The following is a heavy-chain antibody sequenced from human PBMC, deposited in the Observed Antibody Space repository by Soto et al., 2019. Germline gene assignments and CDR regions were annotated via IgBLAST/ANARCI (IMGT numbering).Heavy chain of an antibody. J-gene: IGHJ3*02. V-gene: IGHV4-61*08. Sequence: SETLSLTCAVSGGSISSGGYYWSWIRQHPGKGLEWIGYIYYRGSTNYNPSLKSRVTISVDTSKNQFFLKLSSVTAADTAVYYCARRDLGNDAFDIWGQGTMVTVSS. CDR3: ARRDLGNDAFDI. D-gene: IGHD3-10*01. CDR1: GGSISSGGYY. CDR2: IYYRGST.